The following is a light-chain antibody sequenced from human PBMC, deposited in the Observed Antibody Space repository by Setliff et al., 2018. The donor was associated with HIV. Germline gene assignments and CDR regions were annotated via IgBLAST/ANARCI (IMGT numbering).Light chain of an antibody. CDR3: SSYTTSATVL. CDR2: EVS. CDR1: SSDIGSYDY. V-gene: IGLV2-14*01. J-gene: IGLJ3*02. Sequence: LTQPASVSGSPGQWITISCTGTSSDIGSYDYVSWYQQHPGRAPQLMISEVSNRPSGVSHRFSGSKSGNTASLTISGLQAEDEADYYCSSYTTSATVLFGGGTKGTVL.